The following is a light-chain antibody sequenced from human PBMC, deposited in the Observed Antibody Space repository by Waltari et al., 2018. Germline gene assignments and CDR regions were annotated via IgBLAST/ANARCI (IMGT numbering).Light chain of an antibody. J-gene: IGLJ3*02. V-gene: IGLV1-44*01. CDR1: SSNIGNNP. CDR3: ASWDDGLNGGV. CDR2: FNK. Sequence: QSVLTQAPSASGTPGQRVIISCSGSSSNIGNNPVNWYQQVPGTAPNLLIFFNKERPAGFGGRLAGSKSGTSASLAMSGLQAEEEADYYCASWDDGLNGGVFGGGTRLTVL.